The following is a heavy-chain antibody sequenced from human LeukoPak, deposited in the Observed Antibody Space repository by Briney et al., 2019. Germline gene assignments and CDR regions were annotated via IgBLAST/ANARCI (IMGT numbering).Heavy chain of an antibody. Sequence: GGSLRLSCAASGFTFSSYSMNWVRQAPGKGLEWVSYISSSSSTIYYADSVKGRFTISRDNAKNSLYLQMNSLRAEDTAVYYCARDRGIVATHDAFDIWGQGTMVTVSS. CDR2: ISSSSSTI. J-gene: IGHJ3*02. V-gene: IGHV3-48*01. D-gene: IGHD5-12*01. CDR3: ARDRGIVATHDAFDI. CDR1: GFTFSSYS.